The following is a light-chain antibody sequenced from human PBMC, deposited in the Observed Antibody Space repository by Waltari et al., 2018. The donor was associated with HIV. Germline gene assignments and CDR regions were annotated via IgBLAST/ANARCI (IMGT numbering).Light chain of an antibody. CDR2: EGS. CDR3: CSYAGSSTLYV. V-gene: IGLV2-23*01. J-gene: IGLJ1*01. CDR1: SSAVGSYNL. Sequence: QSALTQPASVSGSPGQSLTISCPGTSSAVGSYNLVSWYQQHPGKAPKLMIYEGSKRPSGVSNRFSGSKSGNTASLTISGLQAEDEADYYCCSYAGSSTLYVFGTGTKVTVL.